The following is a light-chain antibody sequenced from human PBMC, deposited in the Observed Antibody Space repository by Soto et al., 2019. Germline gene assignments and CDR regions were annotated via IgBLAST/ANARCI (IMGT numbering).Light chain of an antibody. CDR1: QSISSW. Sequence: IQMSQSAFTLSATVGASVTITCRASQSISSWLAWYQQKPGKAPKLLIYDASSLESGVPSRFSGSGSGTEFTLTISSLQPDDFATYYCQQYNRYSPWTFGQGTKVDI. CDR3: QQYNRYSPWT. CDR2: DAS. V-gene: IGKV1-5*01. J-gene: IGKJ1*01.